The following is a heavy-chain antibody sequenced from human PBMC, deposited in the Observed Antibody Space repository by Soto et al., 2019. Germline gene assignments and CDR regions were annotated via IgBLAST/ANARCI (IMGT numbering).Heavy chain of an antibody. CDR2: ISYDGSNK. CDR3: AREIGATTTCYHYGMDV. J-gene: IGHJ6*02. D-gene: IGHD2-2*01. V-gene: IGHV3-30*03. Sequence: QVYLVESGGGVVQPGRSLRLSCEASGFTFSDYAMHWVRQAPGKGLEWVAVISYDGSNKFYVDSVKCRFTISRDNSQNTVFLQMSSLEAEDTAVYFCAREIGATTTCYHYGMDVWGQGTTVTVSS. CDR1: GFTFSDYA.